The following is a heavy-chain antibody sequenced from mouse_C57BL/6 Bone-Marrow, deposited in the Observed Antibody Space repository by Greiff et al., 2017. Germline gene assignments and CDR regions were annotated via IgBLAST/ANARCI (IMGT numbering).Heavy chain of an antibody. CDR2: IYPRSGNT. V-gene: IGHV1-81*01. J-gene: IGHJ4*01. Sequence: VQLQQSGAELARPGASVKLSCKASGYTFTSYGISWVKQRTGQGLEWIGEIYPRSGNTYYNEKFKGKATLTADKSSSTAYMELRSLTSKDSAVYFCARVYYYGSNAMDYWGQGTSVTVSS. D-gene: IGHD1-1*01. CDR3: ARVYYYGSNAMDY. CDR1: GYTFTSYG.